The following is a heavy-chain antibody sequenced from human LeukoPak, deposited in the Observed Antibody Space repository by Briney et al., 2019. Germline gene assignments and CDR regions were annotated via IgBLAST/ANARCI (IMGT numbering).Heavy chain of an antibody. CDR3: ARDRPASGWRFGEGSKRPHYFDY. V-gene: IGHV3-21*01. J-gene: IGHJ4*02. D-gene: IGHD6-19*01. Sequence: GGSLRLSCAASGFTFSTYSMNWVRQSPGKGLEWVSFISSSNSYIYYGDSVKGRFTISRDNAKNSLYLQMNSLRAEDTAVYFCARDRPASGWRFGEGSKRPHYFDYWGQGTLVTVSS. CDR2: ISSSNSYI. CDR1: GFTFSTYS.